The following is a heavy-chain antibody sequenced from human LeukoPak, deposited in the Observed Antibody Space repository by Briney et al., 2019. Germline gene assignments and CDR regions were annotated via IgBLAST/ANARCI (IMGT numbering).Heavy chain of an antibody. Sequence: PSETLSLTCAVYGGSFSGYYWSWIRQPPGKGPEWIGEINHSGSTNYNPSLKSRVTISVDTSKNHFSLKLSSVTAADTAVYYCAREGDTAILKYWGQGTLVTVSS. D-gene: IGHD5-18*01. CDR1: GGSFSGYY. V-gene: IGHV4-34*01. J-gene: IGHJ4*02. CDR3: AREGDTAILKY. CDR2: INHSGST.